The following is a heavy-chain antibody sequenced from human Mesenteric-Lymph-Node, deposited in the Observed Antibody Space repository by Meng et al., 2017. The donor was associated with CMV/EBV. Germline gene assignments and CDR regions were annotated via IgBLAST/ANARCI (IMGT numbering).Heavy chain of an antibody. CDR1: GGSIGSSNW. D-gene: IGHD6-13*01. CDR2: IYRSGIT. J-gene: IGHJ4*02. Sequence: CAVSGGSIGSSNWWSWVRQSPGKGLEWIGEIYRSGITNYNPSLKSRVTISLDKSKNQFSLNLNSVTAADTAVYFCARKFESAGTFDYWGQGTLVTVSS. V-gene: IGHV4-4*01. CDR3: ARKFESAGTFDY.